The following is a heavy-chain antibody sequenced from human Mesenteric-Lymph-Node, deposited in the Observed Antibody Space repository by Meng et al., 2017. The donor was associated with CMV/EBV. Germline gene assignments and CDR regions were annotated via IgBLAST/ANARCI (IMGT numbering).Heavy chain of an antibody. CDR2: IYCTGNA. CDR1: ISSSKNY. V-gene: IGHV4-39*01. Sequence: ISSSKNYWGQIRQPPGKGLEWIGSIYCTGNAYYNPSPKSRVTISVDTSKNQFSLKLSSVTAADTAVYYCVRHAGDCSGGSCLEYFLYWGQGTLVTVSS. D-gene: IGHD2-15*01. CDR3: VRHAGDCSGGSCLEYFLY. J-gene: IGHJ1*01.